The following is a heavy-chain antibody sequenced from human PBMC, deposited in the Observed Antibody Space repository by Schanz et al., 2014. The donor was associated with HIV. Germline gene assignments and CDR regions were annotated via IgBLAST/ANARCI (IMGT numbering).Heavy chain of an antibody. CDR3: ARGEDWPGGASDH. Sequence: QVQLVQSGAALRKPGTSVRVSCMVPGDTFKSHGFGWVRQAPGQGLAWMGWISPSNGDTKYTHWLQGRVTMTTDTSTNTAYMELRSLKSDDTAVYYCARGEDWPGGASDHWGQGTLVIVS. CDR2: ISPSNGDT. CDR1: GDTFKSHG. D-gene: IGHD1-26*01. V-gene: IGHV1-18*04. J-gene: IGHJ5*02.